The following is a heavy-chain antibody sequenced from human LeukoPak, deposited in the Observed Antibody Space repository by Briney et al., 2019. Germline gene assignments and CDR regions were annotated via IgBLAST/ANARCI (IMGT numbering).Heavy chain of an antibody. Sequence: SETLSLTCTVSGGSISSYYWSWIRQPPGKGLEWIRYIYYSGSTNYNPSLKSRVTISVDTSKNQFSLKLSSVTAADTAVYYCARDYYYDSRFDPWGQGTLVTVSS. CDR1: GGSISSYY. CDR2: IYYSGST. J-gene: IGHJ5*02. CDR3: ARDYYYDSRFDP. D-gene: IGHD3-22*01. V-gene: IGHV4-59*01.